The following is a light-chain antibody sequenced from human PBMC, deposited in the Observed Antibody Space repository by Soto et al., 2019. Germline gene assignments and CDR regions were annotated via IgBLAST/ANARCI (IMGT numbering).Light chain of an antibody. CDR2: AAS. CDR3: QQHSNYPST. Sequence: DIQMTQSPSSLSASVGDTVTITCRASQSINSRFSWYQQKAGQAPKLLIYAASRLQSGVPSRFSGSGSGTDFTLTISSLQHEDFETYYCQQHSNYPSTLGGGPKVDIK. J-gene: IGKJ4*01. V-gene: IGKV1-39*01. CDR1: QSINSR.